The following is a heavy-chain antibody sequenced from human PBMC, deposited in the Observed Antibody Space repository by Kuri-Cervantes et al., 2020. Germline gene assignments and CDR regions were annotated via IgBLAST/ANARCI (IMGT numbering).Heavy chain of an antibody. CDR2: MDWDDDK. CDR1: GFSLSTSGMR. D-gene: IGHD5-18*01. Sequence: SGTTLVKPTQTLTLTCTFSGFSLSTSGMRVSWIRQPPGKALEWLARMDWDDDKFYSTSLKTRLTISKDTSKNQVVLTMTNMDPVDTATYYCARSPILYSDGRDYYYYMDVWGKGTTVTVSS. CDR3: ARSPILYSDGRDYYYYMDV. J-gene: IGHJ6*03. V-gene: IGHV2-70*04.